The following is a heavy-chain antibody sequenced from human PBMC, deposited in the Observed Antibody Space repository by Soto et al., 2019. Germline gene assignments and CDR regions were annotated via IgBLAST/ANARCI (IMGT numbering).Heavy chain of an antibody. D-gene: IGHD6-6*01. Sequence: GGSLRLSCAASGFTFSSYGMNWVRQAPGKGLEWAAVISYDGSNKYYADSVKGRFTISRDNSKNTLYLQMNSLRAEDTAVYYCFSSSSHYYHYYGMDVWGQGTTVTVSS. J-gene: IGHJ6*02. CDR2: ISYDGSNK. V-gene: IGHV3-30*03. CDR1: GFTFSSYG. CDR3: FSSSSHYYHYYGMDV.